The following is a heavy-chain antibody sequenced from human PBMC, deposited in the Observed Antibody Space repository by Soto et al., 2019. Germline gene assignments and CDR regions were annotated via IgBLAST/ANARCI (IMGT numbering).Heavy chain of an antibody. CDR2: VYYSGST. CDR3: ARHKYYYDSSGYTLDY. D-gene: IGHD3-22*01. Sequence: SETLSLTCTVSGGSISSSTYYWGWIRQPPGKGLEWIGSVYYSGSTYYNPSLKSRVTISVDTSNNQFSLKLNSVTAADTAVYYCARHKYYYDSSGYTLDYWGQGTLVTVSS. J-gene: IGHJ4*02. V-gene: IGHV4-39*01. CDR1: GGSISSSTYY.